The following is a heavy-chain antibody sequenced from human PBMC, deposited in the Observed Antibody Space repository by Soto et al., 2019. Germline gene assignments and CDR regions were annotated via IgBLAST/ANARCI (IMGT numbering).Heavy chain of an antibody. V-gene: IGHV3-23*01. Sequence: GGSLRLSCAASGFTFSSYDMSWVRQAPGKGLEWVSAISGSGGSTYYADSVKGRLTISRDNSKNTLFLQVSSLKAEDTAVYHCARSTFLDVWGRGTTVTVSS. CDR2: ISGSGGST. J-gene: IGHJ6*04. CDR3: ARSTFLDV. D-gene: IGHD1-26*01. CDR1: GFTFSSYD.